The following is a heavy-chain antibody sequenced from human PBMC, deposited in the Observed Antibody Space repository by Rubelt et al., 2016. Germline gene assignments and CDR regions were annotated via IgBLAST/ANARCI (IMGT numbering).Heavy chain of an antibody. CDR2: ISSSSSTI. V-gene: IGHV3-48*04. CDR3: ARDMVRGVIPHYYYYYGMDV. Sequence: KGLEWVSYISSSSSTIYYADSVKGRFSISRGNAKNSPYLQMNSLRAEDTAVYYCARDMVRGVIPHYYYYYGMDVWGQGTTVTVSS. D-gene: IGHD3-10*01. J-gene: IGHJ6*02.